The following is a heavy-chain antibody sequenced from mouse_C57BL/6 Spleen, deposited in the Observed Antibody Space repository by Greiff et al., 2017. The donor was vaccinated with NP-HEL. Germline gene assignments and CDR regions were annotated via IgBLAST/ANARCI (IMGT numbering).Heavy chain of an antibody. J-gene: IGHJ2*01. Sequence: QVQLQQSGAELVKPGASVKISCKASGYAFSSYWMNWVKQRPGKGLEWIGQIYPGDGDTNYNGKFKGKATLTADKSSSTAYMQLSSLTSEDSAVYFCARGPIYYDYDVGYYFDYWGQGTTLTVSS. CDR3: ARGPIYYDYDVGYYFDY. CDR1: GYAFSSYW. CDR2: IYPGDGDT. V-gene: IGHV1-80*01. D-gene: IGHD2-4*01.